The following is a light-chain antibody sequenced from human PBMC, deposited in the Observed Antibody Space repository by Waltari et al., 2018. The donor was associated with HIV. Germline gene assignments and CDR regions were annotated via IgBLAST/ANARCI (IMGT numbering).Light chain of an antibody. CDR2: DVT. Sequence: QSALTQPRSVSGSPGQSVTISCTGTSSGFCGYNYVSWYQQHPNKAPILMIYDVTKRPSGVPDRFSGSKSGNTASLTISGLQADDEADYYCCAYAGSYTLFGGGTKVTVL. V-gene: IGLV2-11*01. J-gene: IGLJ3*02. CDR1: SSGFCGYNY. CDR3: CAYAGSYTL.